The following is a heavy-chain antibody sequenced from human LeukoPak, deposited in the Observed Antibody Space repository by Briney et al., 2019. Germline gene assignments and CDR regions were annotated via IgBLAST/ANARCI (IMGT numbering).Heavy chain of an antibody. CDR1: GWTRGKYE. V-gene: IGHV3-48*03. J-gene: IGHJ6*02. CDR3: ARMRELRVGGLGDYFFYGMDV. Sequence: GWCLGLCCAASGWTRGKYEMNWVRQAPGKGLECVSYIGGGTIYYVDSVKGRLTISRDNAKNSLYLQMNSLRVEDTAIYYCARMRELRVGGLGDYFFYGMDVWGQGTTVTVSS. CDR2: IGGGTI. D-gene: IGHD1-26*01.